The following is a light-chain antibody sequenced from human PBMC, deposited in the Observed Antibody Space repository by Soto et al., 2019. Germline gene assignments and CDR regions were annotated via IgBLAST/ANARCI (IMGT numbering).Light chain of an antibody. CDR2: CAS. CDR1: QSISSTQ. V-gene: IGKV3-20*01. J-gene: IGKJ1*01. Sequence: EIVLTQSPGTLSLSPGERATLSCRTSQSISSTQLAWYQQKLGQAPRLLIWCASNRATGIPDRFSGSGSGTDFTLTINRLEPEDYAVYYCQQYGSLPRTFGQGTKVEIK. CDR3: QQYGSLPRT.